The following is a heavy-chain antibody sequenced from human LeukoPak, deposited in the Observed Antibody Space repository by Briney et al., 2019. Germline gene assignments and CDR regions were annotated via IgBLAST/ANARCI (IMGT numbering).Heavy chain of an antibody. CDR3: ARVGCSSTSCYDY. D-gene: IGHD2-2*01. CDR1: GGSISSYY. J-gene: IGHJ4*02. Sequence: PSETLSLTCTVSGGSISSYYWSWIRQPPGKGLEWIAYIYYSGSTNYNPSLKSRVTISVDTSKNQFSLKLSSVTAADTAVYYCARVGCSSTSCYDYWGQGTLVTVPS. CDR2: IYYSGST. V-gene: IGHV4-59*01.